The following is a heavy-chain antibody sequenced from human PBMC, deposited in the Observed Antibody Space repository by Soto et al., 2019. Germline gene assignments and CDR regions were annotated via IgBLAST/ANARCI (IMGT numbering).Heavy chain of an antibody. CDR3: ARDRNGLGGIDF. CDR2: ISQSGSA. D-gene: IGHD1-1*01. CDR1: GGPISSGGYS. J-gene: IGHJ4*02. V-gene: IGHV4-30-2*01. Sequence: PSETPSLTCVVSGGPISSGGYSWTWIRQPPGRGLEWIGYISQSGSADYNPSLKSRVTISVDTSKNQFSLRLSSVTAADTAVYYCARDRNGLGGIDFWGQGILVTVSS.